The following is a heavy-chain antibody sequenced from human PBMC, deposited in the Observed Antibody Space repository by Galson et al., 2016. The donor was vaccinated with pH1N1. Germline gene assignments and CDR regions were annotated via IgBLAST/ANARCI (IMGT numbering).Heavy chain of an antibody. J-gene: IGHJ5*02. Sequence: SVKVSCKASGYTLIGYYINWVRQAPGQGLEWMGWIKPNSGGTNYEQKFQGRVTMTSDTSIRTAYMELSRLRSDDTAVYYCGRVAHGDYVGWFDPWGQGTLVTVSS. D-gene: IGHD4-17*01. V-gene: IGHV1-2*02. CDR1: GYTLIGYY. CDR2: IKPNSGGT. CDR3: GRVAHGDYVGWFDP.